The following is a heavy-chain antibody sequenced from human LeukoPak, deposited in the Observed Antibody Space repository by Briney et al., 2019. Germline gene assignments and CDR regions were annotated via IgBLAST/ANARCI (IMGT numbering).Heavy chain of an antibody. D-gene: IGHD4/OR15-4a*01. J-gene: IGHJ4*02. CDR3: ARGGHFKYGGKKGPVSRPIDS. CDR2: ISTSGNTI. Sequence: GGSLRLSCAASGFTFSDYYMSWIRQAPGKGLEWISYISTSGNTIYYTDSVKGRFTISRDNAKNSLYLQMNSLRVEDTAVYYCARGGHFKYGGKKGPVSRPIDSWGQGTLVIVSS. V-gene: IGHV3-11*04. CDR1: GFTFSDYY.